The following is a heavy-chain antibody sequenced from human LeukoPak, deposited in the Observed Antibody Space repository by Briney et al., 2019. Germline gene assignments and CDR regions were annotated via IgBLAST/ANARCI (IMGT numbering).Heavy chain of an antibody. Sequence: GASVKVSCKASGYTFTSYDINWVRQAPGQGLQWMGWINSYSGGTSYGQSFRGRVTMTRDTSISTVYMEISGLTSDDTAVYFCARARKLADDAFDVWGQGSMVTVSS. CDR3: ARARKLADDAFDV. J-gene: IGHJ3*01. CDR2: INSYSGGT. CDR1: GYTFTSYD. V-gene: IGHV1-2*02.